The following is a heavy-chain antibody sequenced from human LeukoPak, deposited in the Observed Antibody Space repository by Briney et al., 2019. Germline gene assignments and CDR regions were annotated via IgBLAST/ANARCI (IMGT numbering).Heavy chain of an antibody. Sequence: GGSLRLSCAASGFTFSNYAMGWVRQAPGKGLKCVSAITGSGGNTYYADSVKGRFTISRDNSKNTVFLQMNSLRAEDRAVYYCAKWGDYDVLTGYYVSDYWGQGTLVTVSS. CDR1: GFTFSNYA. CDR3: AKWGDYDVLTGYYVSDY. J-gene: IGHJ4*02. CDR2: ITGSGGNT. V-gene: IGHV3-23*01. D-gene: IGHD3-9*01.